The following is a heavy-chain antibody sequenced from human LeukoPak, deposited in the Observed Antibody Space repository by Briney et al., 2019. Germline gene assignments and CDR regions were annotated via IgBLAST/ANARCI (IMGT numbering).Heavy chain of an antibody. CDR3: ARVGLYGGNGLELNWFDP. V-gene: IGHV1-2*02. Sequence: GASVKASCKASGYTFTGYYMHWVRQAPGQGLEWMGWINPNSGGTNYAQKFQGRVTMTRDTSISTAYMELSRLRSDDTAVYYCARVGLYGGNGLELNWFDPWGQGTLVTVSS. D-gene: IGHD4-23*01. J-gene: IGHJ5*02. CDR2: INPNSGGT. CDR1: GYTFTGYY.